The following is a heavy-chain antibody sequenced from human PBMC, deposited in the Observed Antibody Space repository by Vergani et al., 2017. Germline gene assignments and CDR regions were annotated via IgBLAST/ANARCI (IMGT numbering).Heavy chain of an antibody. D-gene: IGHD3-10*01. CDR3: ARAPSGLWFGNGNNWFDP. CDR2: TYYSGST. CDR1: GGSVSSGSYY. V-gene: IGHV4-61*01. J-gene: IGHJ5*02. Sequence: QVQLQESGPGLVKPSETLSLTCTVSGGSVSSGSYYWSWIRQPPGKGLEWVGYTYYSGSTNDNPSLKSRGTISVDASKNQFSLKLSSVTAADTAVYYCARAPSGLWFGNGNNWFDPWGEGTLVTVSS.